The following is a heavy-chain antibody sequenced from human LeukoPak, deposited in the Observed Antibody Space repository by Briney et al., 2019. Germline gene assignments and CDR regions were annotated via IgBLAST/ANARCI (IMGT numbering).Heavy chain of an antibody. D-gene: IGHD3-9*01. Sequence: ASVKVSCKASGYTFTAYYMHWVRQAPGQGLEWMGWINPNSGATNYAQKFQGRVTMTRDTSISTVHMELISLRSDDTAVYYCARGGGFYNAWFDPWGQGTPVTVPS. CDR3: ARGGGFYNAWFDP. J-gene: IGHJ5*02. CDR2: INPNSGAT. V-gene: IGHV1-2*02. CDR1: GYTFTAYY.